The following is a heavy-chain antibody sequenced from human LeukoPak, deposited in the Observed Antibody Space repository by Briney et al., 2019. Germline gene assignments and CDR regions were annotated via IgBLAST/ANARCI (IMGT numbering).Heavy chain of an antibody. Sequence: PSETLSLTCTVSGGSISSHYWSWIRQPPGKGLEWIGYIYYSGSTNYNPSLKSRVTISVDTSKNQFSLKLSSVTAADTAVYYCARDHRAVGSGFHYYYGMDVWGQGTTVTVSS. D-gene: IGHD3-22*01. CDR1: GGSISSHY. J-gene: IGHJ6*02. CDR2: IYYSGST. V-gene: IGHV4-59*11. CDR3: ARDHRAVGSGFHYYYGMDV.